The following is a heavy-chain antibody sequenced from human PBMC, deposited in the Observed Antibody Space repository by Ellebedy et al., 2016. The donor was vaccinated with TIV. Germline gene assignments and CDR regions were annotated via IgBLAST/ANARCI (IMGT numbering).Heavy chain of an antibody. V-gene: IGHV4-34*01. Sequence: SETLSLTCGVDGESFSGYFWSWIRQSPGTGLEWIGEISHSGRTNYNPSLKSRVTMSGDTSKSQFSLTLTSVTAADTAVYYCARDRGSVTFDYWGQGTLVTVSS. D-gene: IGHD1-26*01. CDR2: ISHSGRT. CDR3: ARDRGSVTFDY. J-gene: IGHJ4*02. CDR1: GESFSGYF.